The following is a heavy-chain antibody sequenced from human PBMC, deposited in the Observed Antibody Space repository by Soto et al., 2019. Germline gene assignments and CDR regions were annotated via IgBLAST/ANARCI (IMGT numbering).Heavy chain of an antibody. CDR2: ISYCGSNE. CDR1: GFTFSSYG. D-gene: IGHD4-17*01. CDR3: AKAPHPYGDSIDY. J-gene: IGHJ4*02. V-gene: IGHV3-30*18. Sequence: LRLSCAASGFTFSSYGLRWVRQAASKGLKWVAFISYCGSNEHYTKLVKGRFAISRDNSKNTLYLQMIGVRAVDTAVYYCAKAPHPYGDSIDYGGQGTRVTVS.